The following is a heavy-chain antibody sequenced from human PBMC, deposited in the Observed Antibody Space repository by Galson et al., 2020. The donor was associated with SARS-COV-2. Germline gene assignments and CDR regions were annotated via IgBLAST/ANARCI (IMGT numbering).Heavy chain of an antibody. J-gene: IGHJ2*01. V-gene: IGHV4-38-2*02. CDR2: VYPSGTT. CDR3: AREGVNMIVLVAVPGWYFDL. CDR1: GYSVSTTNY. D-gene: IGHD3-22*01. Sequence: SETLSLTCTVSGYSVSTTNYWGWVRQPPGRGLEWIGSVYPSGTTYYNPSLKSRVTISVDTSKNQFSLRLDSVTAADTALYYCAREGVNMIVLVAVPGWYFDLWCGGTLVTVSA.